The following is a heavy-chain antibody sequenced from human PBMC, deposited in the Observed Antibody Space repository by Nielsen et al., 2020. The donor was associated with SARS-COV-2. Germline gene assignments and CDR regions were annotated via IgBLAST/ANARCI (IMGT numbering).Heavy chain of an antibody. CDR1: GFTFRNAW. V-gene: IGHV3-15*01. Sequence: GSLRLSCVASGFTFRNAWMTWVRQAPGKGLEWVGRIKDKTDGETTVYAAPVQGRFTISRDDSEMTLYLQMDSLEIEDTGVYYCSTGGVAAVGTYYYYYGMDVWGQGTTVAVSS. D-gene: IGHD6-13*01. CDR3: STGGVAAVGTYYYYYGMDV. J-gene: IGHJ6*02. CDR2: IKDKTDGETT.